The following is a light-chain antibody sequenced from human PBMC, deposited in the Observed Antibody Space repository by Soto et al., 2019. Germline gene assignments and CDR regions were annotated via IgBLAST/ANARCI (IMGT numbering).Light chain of an antibody. CDR2: AAS. CDR3: QQSYSTPET. Sequence: DIQMTQSPSSLSASVGDRVTITCRASQSISSYLNWYQQKPGKAPKLLIYAASSLQSGVPSRFSVSGSGTDVTLTISSLQPEDFATYYCQQSYSTPETFGPGTKVDIK. V-gene: IGKV1-39*01. J-gene: IGKJ3*01. CDR1: QSISSY.